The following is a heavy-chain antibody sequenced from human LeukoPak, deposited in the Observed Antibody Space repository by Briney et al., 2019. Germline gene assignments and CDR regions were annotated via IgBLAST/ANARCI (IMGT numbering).Heavy chain of an antibody. D-gene: IGHD1-26*01. Sequence: ASVKVSCKASGYTFTSYYMHWVRQAPGQGLEWMGWINPNSGDTNYAQKFQGRVTMTRDTSISTAYMEVSRLRSDETAVYYCARLGATTYDYWGQGRLVSVSS. CDR2: INPNSGDT. V-gene: IGHV1-2*02. J-gene: IGHJ4*02. CDR3: ARLGATTYDY. CDR1: GYTFTSYY.